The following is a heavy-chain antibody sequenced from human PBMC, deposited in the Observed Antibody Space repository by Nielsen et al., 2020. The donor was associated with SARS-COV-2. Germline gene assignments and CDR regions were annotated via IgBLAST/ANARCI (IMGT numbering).Heavy chain of an antibody. J-gene: IGHJ4*02. Sequence: GGSLRLSCAASGFTFNTYDMTWVRQAPGQGLEWVSSISGSGGRTNSADSVKGRFTISRDNSKNTLYLQMNSLRVDDTAVYYCARTNKSRYFDWLFWGQGMLVTVSS. D-gene: IGHD3-9*01. CDR3: ARTNKSRYFDWLF. V-gene: IGHV3-23*01. CDR2: ISGSGGRT. CDR1: GFTFNTYD.